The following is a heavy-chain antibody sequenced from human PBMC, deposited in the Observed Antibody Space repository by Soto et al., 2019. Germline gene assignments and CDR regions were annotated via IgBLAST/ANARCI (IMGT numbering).Heavy chain of an antibody. V-gene: IGHV4-34*01. CDR3: ARDRDNWNYVDKSRFDS. CDR2: INHSGGT. Sequence: SETLSLTCAVYGGSFSGFYCSWIRQPPGKGLEWIGEINHSGGTNYNPSLKSRVTISVDTSKNQFSLKLSSVTAADTAVYYCARDRDNWNYVDKSRFDSWGQGTLVTVSS. J-gene: IGHJ5*01. D-gene: IGHD1-7*01. CDR1: GGSFSGFY.